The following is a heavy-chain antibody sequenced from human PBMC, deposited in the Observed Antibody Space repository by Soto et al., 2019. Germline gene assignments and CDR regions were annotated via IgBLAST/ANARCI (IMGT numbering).Heavy chain of an antibody. CDR2: ISAYNGNT. CDR3: ARGPPLSWCGEKEAFDI. D-gene: IGHD3-10*01. V-gene: IGHV1-18*01. CDR1: GYTFTSYG. J-gene: IGHJ3*02. Sequence: QVQLVQSGAEVKKPGASVKVSCKASGYTFTSYGISWVRQAPGQGLEWMGWISAYNGNTNYAQKLQGRVTMTTDTSTSTAYMELRSLRSDDTAVYYWARGPPLSWCGEKEAFDICGQGTMVTVSS.